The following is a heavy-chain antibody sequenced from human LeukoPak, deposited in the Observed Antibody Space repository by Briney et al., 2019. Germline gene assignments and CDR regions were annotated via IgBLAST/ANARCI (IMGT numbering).Heavy chain of an antibody. D-gene: IGHD6-19*01. CDR1: GFIFSNYW. Sequence: GGSLRLSCAASGFIFSNYWMNWVRQTPGKGLEWVANIKKDGSEKYYVDSVRGRFTISRDNAKNSLYLQMNSLRAEDTAVYYCARGGTWPVHFDYWGQGTLVTVSS. CDR2: IKKDGSEK. CDR3: ARGGTWPVHFDY. V-gene: IGHV3-7*01. J-gene: IGHJ4*02.